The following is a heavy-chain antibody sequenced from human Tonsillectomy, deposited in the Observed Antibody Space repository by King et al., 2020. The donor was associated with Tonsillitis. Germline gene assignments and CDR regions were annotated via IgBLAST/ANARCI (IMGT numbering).Heavy chain of an antibody. D-gene: IGHD2-15*01. CDR2: IYHSGGP. CDR3: ARDRIVVVVGNWFDP. Sequence: QLQESGPGLVKPSETLSLTCAVSGYSISSGYYWGWIRQPPGKGLEGIGSIYHSGGPYYNPSPKSRVTISVDTSKNQFSLKLSPVTAADTAVYYCARDRIVVVVGNWFDPWGQGTLVTVSS. J-gene: IGHJ5*02. CDR1: GYSISSGYY. V-gene: IGHV4-38-2*02.